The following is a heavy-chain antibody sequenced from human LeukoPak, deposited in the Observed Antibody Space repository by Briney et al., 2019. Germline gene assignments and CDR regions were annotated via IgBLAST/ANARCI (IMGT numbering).Heavy chain of an antibody. CDR3: ARDADGSGTLLDY. CDR1: GYTFTSYG. Sequence: GASVKVSGKASGYTFTSYGISWVRQAPGQGLEWMGWINADNGNTRYAQKLQGRVTMTTDTSTTTAYMDLRSLRSDDTAVYYCARDADGSGTLLDYWGQGTLVTVSS. J-gene: IGHJ4*02. D-gene: IGHD3-10*01. V-gene: IGHV1-18*01. CDR2: INADNGNT.